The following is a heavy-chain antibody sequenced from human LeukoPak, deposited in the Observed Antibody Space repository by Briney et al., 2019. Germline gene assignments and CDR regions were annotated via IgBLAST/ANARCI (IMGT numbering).Heavy chain of an antibody. Sequence: GGSLRLSCAPSGFTFSRHGMHWVRQAPGKGLEWVAVISNDGSRKYYAHSVEGRFTISRDNSKNTLYLQMDSLRAEDTAVYYCARDRAWNYFDYWGQGTLVTVSS. V-gene: IGHV3-30*03. CDR3: ARDRAWNYFDY. CDR2: ISNDGSRK. J-gene: IGHJ4*02. CDR1: GFTFSRHG. D-gene: IGHD3-3*01.